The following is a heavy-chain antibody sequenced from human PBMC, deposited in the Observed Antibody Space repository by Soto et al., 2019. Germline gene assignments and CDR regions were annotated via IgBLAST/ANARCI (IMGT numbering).Heavy chain of an antibody. CDR3: AKGSLGSGYDLDY. J-gene: IGHJ4*01. CDR1: GFTFSNYA. V-gene: IGHV3-23*01. CDR2: ISASHGST. Sequence: PGGSLRLSCAASGFTFSNYAMNWVRQAPEKGLEWVSSISASHGSTYYADSVHGRFTISRDNSKNTLYLQMNTLRVEDTAIYYCAKGSLGSGYDLDYWGHGTLVTVSS. D-gene: IGHD5-12*01.